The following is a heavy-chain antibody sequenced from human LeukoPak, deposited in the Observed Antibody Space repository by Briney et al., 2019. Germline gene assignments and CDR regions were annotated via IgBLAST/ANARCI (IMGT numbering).Heavy chain of an antibody. CDR1: GGSFSGYY. CDR3: ARGVGSYGLGRKYFDL. Sequence: KPSETLSLTCAVYGGSFSGYYWSWIRQPPGKGLEWIGEINHSGSTNYNPSLKSRVTISVDTSKNQFSLKLSSVTAADTAVYYCARGVGSYGLGRKYFDLWGRGTLVTVSS. CDR2: INHSGST. V-gene: IGHV4-34*01. D-gene: IGHD1-26*01. J-gene: IGHJ2*01.